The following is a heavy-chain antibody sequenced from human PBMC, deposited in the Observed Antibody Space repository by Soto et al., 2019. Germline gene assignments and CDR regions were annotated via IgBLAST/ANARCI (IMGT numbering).Heavy chain of an antibody. Sequence: EVQLLESGGGLVQPGGSLRLSCAASGCTFGSYAMSWVRQAPGKGLELVSLISGTGDSSEYANSVKGRFTISRDYSKTTVFLQMNSLRAEDTAVYFCAKDNGNYGSGSFSHWGQGTLVTVSS. CDR2: ISGTGDSS. D-gene: IGHD3-10*01. CDR1: GCTFGSYA. CDR3: AKDNGNYGSGSFSH. J-gene: IGHJ4*02. V-gene: IGHV3-23*01.